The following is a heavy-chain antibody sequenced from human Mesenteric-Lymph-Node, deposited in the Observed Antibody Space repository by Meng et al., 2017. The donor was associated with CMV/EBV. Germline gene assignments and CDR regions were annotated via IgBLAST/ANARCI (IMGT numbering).Heavy chain of an antibody. CDR1: GYTFTKYG. CDR3: ARGRPSVDYDFWSSYYYYGMDV. J-gene: IGHJ6*02. D-gene: IGHD3-3*01. Sequence: SVKVSCKASGYTFTKYGLSWVRQAPGQGLEWMGGIIPIFGTANYAQKFQGRVTITTDESTSTAYMELSSLRSEDTAVYYCARGRPSVDYDFWSSYYYYGMDVWGQGTTVTVSS. CDR2: IIPIFGTA. V-gene: IGHV1-69*05.